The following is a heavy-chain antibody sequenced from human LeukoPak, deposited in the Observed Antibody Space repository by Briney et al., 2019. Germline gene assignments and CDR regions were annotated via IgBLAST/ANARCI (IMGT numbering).Heavy chain of an antibody. J-gene: IGHJ4*02. CDR3: ARLVRAYSSFTPKGYYFDY. D-gene: IGHD6-13*01. V-gene: IGHV4-34*01. Sequence: SETLSLTCAVFSGSFSGYYWSWIRQPPGKGLEWIGEITHSESTNYNPSLKSRVTISVDTSKNQFSLKLSSVTAADTAVYYCARLVRAYSSFTPKGYYFDYWGQGTLVTVSS. CDR1: SGSFSGYY. CDR2: ITHSEST.